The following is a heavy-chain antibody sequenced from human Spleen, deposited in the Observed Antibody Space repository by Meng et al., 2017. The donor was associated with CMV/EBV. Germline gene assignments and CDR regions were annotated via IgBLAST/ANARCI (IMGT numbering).Heavy chain of an antibody. V-gene: IGHV1-69*05. D-gene: IGHD3-3*01. Sequence: SVQVSCKASGGTFSSYAISWVRQAPGQGLEWMGGIIPIFGTANYAQKFQGRVTITTDESTSTAYMELSSLRSEDTAVYYCASVSHDFWSGYYTIPHYYYYGMDVWGQGTTVTVSS. CDR2: IIPIFGTA. CDR3: ASVSHDFWSGYYTIPHYYYYGMDV. CDR1: GGTFSSYA. J-gene: IGHJ6*02.